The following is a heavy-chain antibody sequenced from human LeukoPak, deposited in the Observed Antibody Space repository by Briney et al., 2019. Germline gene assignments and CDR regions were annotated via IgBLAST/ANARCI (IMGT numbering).Heavy chain of an antibody. CDR3: ARQRGEWVIFLWFDP. CDR1: GGSISTRSYY. Sequence: SEALSLTCTVSGGSISTRSYYWGWIRQPPGKGLEWIGSVFYSGTTYYNPSLKSRATISVDTSKNQFSLKLSSVTAADTAIYYCARQRGEWVIFLWFDPWGQGTQVTVSS. D-gene: IGHD3-10*01. CDR2: VFYSGTT. V-gene: IGHV4-39*07. J-gene: IGHJ5*02.